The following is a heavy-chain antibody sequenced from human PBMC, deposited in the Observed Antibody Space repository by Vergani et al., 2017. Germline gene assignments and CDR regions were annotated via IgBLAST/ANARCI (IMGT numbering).Heavy chain of an antibody. CDR2: INPSGGST. Sequence: VQLLESGAEVKKPGASVKVSCKASGYTFTSYYMHWVRQAPGQGLEWMGIINPSGGSTSYAQKFQGRVTMTRDTSTSTVYMELSSLRSEDTAVYYCARGAHICTNGVCYTPTYYYYYMDVWGKGTTVTVSS. D-gene: IGHD2-8*01. J-gene: IGHJ6*03. CDR3: ARGAHICTNGVCYTPTYYYYYMDV. CDR1: GYTFTSYY. V-gene: IGHV1-46*01.